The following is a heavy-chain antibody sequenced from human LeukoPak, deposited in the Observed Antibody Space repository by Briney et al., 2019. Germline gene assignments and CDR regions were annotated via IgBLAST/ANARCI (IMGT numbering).Heavy chain of an antibody. V-gene: IGHV1-69*13. J-gene: IGHJ1*01. CDR2: IIPIFGTA. Sequence: GASVTVSSKASGGTFCIYAISWVRQAPGQGREWMGGIIPIFGTANYAQKFQGRVTITADESTSTAYMELSSLRSEDTAAYYCARVGGMGDFQHWGQGTLVTVSS. D-gene: IGHD3-16*01. CDR3: ARVGGMGDFQH. CDR1: GGTFCIYA.